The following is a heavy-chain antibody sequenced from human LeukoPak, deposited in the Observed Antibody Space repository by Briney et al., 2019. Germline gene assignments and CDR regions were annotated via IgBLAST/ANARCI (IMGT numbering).Heavy chain of an antibody. CDR1: GFTFSSYG. D-gene: IGHD2-15*01. V-gene: IGHV3-30*18. J-gene: IGHJ6*02. Sequence: PGRSLRLSCAASGFTFSSYGMHWVRQAPGKGLEWVAVRSYDGSNKYYADSVKGRFTISRDNSKNTLYLQMNSLRAEDTAVYYCAKDLVAATPNYYYGMDVWGQGTSVTVSS. CDR3: AKDLVAATPNYYYGMDV. CDR2: RSYDGSNK.